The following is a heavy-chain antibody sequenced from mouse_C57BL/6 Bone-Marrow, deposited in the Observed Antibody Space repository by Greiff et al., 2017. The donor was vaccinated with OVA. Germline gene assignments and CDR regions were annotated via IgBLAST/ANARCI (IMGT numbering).Heavy chain of an antibody. D-gene: IGHD2-4*01. CDR1: GYTFTNYW. CDR3: ARGGDIGLPDAMDY. J-gene: IGHJ4*01. CDR2: IYPGGGYT. V-gene: IGHV1-63*01. Sequence: QVQLKESGAELVRPGTSVKLSCKASGYTFTNYWIGWANQSPGHGLAWIGDIYPGGGYTNYNEKFKGKATLTADKSSSPAYIQFSSLTSEDSAIYYCARGGDIGLPDAMDYWGQGTSVTVSS.